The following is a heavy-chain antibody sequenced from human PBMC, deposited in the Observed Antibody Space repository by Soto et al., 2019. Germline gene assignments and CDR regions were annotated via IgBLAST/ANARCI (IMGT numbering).Heavy chain of an antibody. CDR1: GGTFSIYG. V-gene: IGHV1-69*01. CDR2: IIPILTTP. J-gene: IGHJ6*02. Sequence: QVQLVQSGAEVKKTGSSVKVSCKASGGTFSIYGFSWVRQAPGQGPEWIGGIIPILTTPNYAQKFQGRVTIVADESTTTVNMGLSTLKFEDRAVYYGATSVGIPPTGEAGMDVWAQGPSFTVPS. CDR3: ATSVGIPPTGEAGMDV. D-gene: IGHD2-2*01.